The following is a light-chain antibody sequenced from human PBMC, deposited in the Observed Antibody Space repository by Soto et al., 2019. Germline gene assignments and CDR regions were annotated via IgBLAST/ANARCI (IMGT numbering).Light chain of an antibody. CDR2: GAS. Sequence: DIPMTQSPSSLSASVGARVSITCQASQDIRTSLSWFQQKPGRAPKLLIYGASNLETGVPSRFRGSGYGTDFTFTISSLQPEDIATYYCQQYDTLPPFTFGPGTKVDIK. CDR3: QQYDTLPPFT. V-gene: IGKV1-33*01. J-gene: IGKJ3*01. CDR1: QDIRTS.